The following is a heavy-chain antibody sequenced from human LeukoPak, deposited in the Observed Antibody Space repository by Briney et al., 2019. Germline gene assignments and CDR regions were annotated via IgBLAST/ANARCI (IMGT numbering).Heavy chain of an antibody. D-gene: IGHD2-15*01. J-gene: IGHJ6*02. CDR2: ISAYNGNT. V-gene: IGHV1-18*01. CDR1: GYTFTSYG. CDR3: ARSGGSTANPFYYYYGMDV. Sequence: ASVKVSCKASGYTFTSYGISWVRQAPGQGLEWMGWISAYNGNTNYAQKLQGRVTMTTDTSTSTAYMELRSLRSDDTAVYYCARSGGSTANPFYYYYGMDVWGQGTTVTVSS.